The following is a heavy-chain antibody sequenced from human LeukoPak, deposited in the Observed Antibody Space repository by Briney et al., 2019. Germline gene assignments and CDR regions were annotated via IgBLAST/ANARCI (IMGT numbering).Heavy chain of an antibody. J-gene: IGHJ4*02. CDR1: GGSISSYH. V-gene: IGHV4-59*01. CDR3: AGAYYDSSGYYRHFDY. CDR2: IYYSGST. D-gene: IGHD3-22*01. Sequence: PSETLSLTCTVSGGSISSYHWSWIRQPPGKGLEWIGSIYYSGSTNYNPSLKSRVTISVDTSKNHFSLKLSSVTAADTAIYYCAGAYYDSSGYYRHFDYWGQGTLVTVSS.